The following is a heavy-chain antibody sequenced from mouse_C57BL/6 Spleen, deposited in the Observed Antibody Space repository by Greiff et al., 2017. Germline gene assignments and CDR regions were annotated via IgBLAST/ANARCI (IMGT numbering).Heavy chain of an antibody. V-gene: IGHV1-66*01. CDR2: IYPGSGNT. CDR1: GYSFTSYY. Sequence: VQRVESGPELVKPGASVKISCKASGYSFTSYYIHWVKQRPGQGLEWIGWIYPGSGNTKYNEKFKGKATLTADTSSSTAYMQLSSLTSEDSAVYYCARSRYGYFDVWGTGTTVTVSS. J-gene: IGHJ1*03. CDR3: ARSRYGYFDV.